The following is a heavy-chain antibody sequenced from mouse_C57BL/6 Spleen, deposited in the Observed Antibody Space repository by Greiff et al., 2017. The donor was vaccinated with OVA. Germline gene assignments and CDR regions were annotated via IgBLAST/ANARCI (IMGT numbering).Heavy chain of an antibody. Sequence: VQLQESGPELVKPGASVKISCKASGYAFSSSWMNWVKQRPGKGLEWIGRIYPGDGDTNYNGKFKGKATLTADKSSSTAYMQLSSLTAEDSAVYFCAAYGAMDYWGQGTSVTVSS. D-gene: IGHD1-1*01. J-gene: IGHJ4*01. CDR2: IYPGDGDT. CDR1: GYAFSSSW. CDR3: AAYGAMDY. V-gene: IGHV1-82*01.